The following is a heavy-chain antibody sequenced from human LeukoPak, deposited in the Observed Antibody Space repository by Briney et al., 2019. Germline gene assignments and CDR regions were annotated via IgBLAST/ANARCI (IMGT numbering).Heavy chain of an antibody. D-gene: IGHD2-2*02. CDR1: GYTFTGYY. Sequence: GASVKVSCKASGYTFTGYYMHWVRQAPGQGLEWMGWINPNSGGTNYAQKFQGRVTMTRDTSISTAYMELSRLRSDDTAVYYCARDPFLYRPNPYRSSTSCFTPTYYMDVWGKGTAVTVSS. V-gene: IGHV1-2*02. CDR3: ARDPFLYRPNPYRSSTSCFTPTYYMDV. CDR2: INPNSGGT. J-gene: IGHJ6*03.